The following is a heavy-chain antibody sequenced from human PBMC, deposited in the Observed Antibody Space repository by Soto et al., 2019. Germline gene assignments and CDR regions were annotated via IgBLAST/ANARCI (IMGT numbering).Heavy chain of an antibody. CDR1: GGSISSGGYS. V-gene: IGHV4-30-2*01. CDR3: ARGSMVRVDAYFDY. D-gene: IGHD3-10*01. Sequence: SETLSLTCAVSGGSISSGGYSWSWIRQPPGKDLEWIGYIYHSGSTYYNPSLKSRVTISVDRSKNQFSLKLSSVTAADTAVYYCARGSMVRVDAYFDYWGQGTLVTVSS. J-gene: IGHJ4*02. CDR2: IYHSGST.